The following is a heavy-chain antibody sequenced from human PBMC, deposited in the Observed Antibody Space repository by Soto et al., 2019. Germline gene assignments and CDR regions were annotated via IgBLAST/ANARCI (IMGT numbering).Heavy chain of an antibody. D-gene: IGHD3-9*01. Sequence: EVQLLESGGGLVQPGGSLRLSCTASGFTFSTYAMTWVRQAPGKGQEWVSTVSGRGAKTYYADPVRGRFTISRDNSKDTLYLQINSLTAEDTATYYFTREWTGNTCPCMDVWGQGTTVTLSS. V-gene: IGHV3-23*01. CDR2: VSGRGAKT. CDR3: TREWTGNTCPCMDV. CDR1: GFTFSTYA. J-gene: IGHJ6*02.